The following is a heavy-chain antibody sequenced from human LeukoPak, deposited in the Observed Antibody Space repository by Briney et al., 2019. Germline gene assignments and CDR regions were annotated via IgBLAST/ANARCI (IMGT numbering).Heavy chain of an antibody. J-gene: IGHJ4*02. D-gene: IGHD6-19*01. V-gene: IGHV1-2*02. CDR2: INPNTGAT. CDR1: GYTFTGYY. Sequence: ASVKALLGPSGYTFTGYYLHWVRQAPGQGLEWMGWINPNTGATIYAEKFQGRVTMTRDTSIDTAYMEKRSLRSDDTAVYYCARDRVGSGWPRLSCCDFWREGTVIPVSS. CDR3: ARDRVGSGWPRLSCCDF.